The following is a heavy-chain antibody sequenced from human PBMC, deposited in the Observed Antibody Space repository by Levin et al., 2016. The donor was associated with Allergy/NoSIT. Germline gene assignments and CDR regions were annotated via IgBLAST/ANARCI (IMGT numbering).Heavy chain of an antibody. J-gene: IGHJ3*02. Sequence: GESLKISCAASGFTFSSYAMSWVRQAPGKGLEWVSAISGSGGSTYYADSVKGRFTISRDNSKNTLYLQMNSLRAEDTAVYYCAKDGVTLWFGELSAFDIWGQGTMVTVSS. CDR2: ISGSGGST. V-gene: IGHV3-23*01. CDR1: GFTFSSYA. CDR3: AKDGVTLWFGELSAFDI. D-gene: IGHD3-10*01.